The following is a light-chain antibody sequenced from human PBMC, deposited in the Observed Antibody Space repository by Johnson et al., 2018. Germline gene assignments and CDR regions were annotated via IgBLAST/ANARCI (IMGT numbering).Light chain of an antibody. CDR2: ENN. CDR3: GTSDSSLSPENV. J-gene: IGLJ1*01. Sequence: QSVLTQPPSVSAAPGQKVTISCSGSSSNIGNNYVSWYQQLPGTAPKLTIYENNKRPSGIPDRFTGSKSGTSATLGITGLQNGDEADYYCGTSDSSLSPENVFGTGTKVTVL. V-gene: IGLV1-51*02. CDR1: SSNIGNNY.